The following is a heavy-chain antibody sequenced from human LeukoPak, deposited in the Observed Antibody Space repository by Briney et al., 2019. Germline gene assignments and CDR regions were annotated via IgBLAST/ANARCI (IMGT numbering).Heavy chain of an antibody. CDR1: GGSVSSGSYS. CDR3: ARDRMAAAGRVFDY. D-gene: IGHD6-13*01. CDR2: IYYSGST. J-gene: IGHJ4*02. Sequence: PSETLSLTCTVSGGSVSSGSYSWSWIRQPPGKGLEWIGYIYYSGSTDYNPSLKSRLTISVDTPKNQFSLKLSSVTAPDTDVYYCARDRMAAAGRVFDYWGQGTLVTVSS. V-gene: IGHV4-61*01.